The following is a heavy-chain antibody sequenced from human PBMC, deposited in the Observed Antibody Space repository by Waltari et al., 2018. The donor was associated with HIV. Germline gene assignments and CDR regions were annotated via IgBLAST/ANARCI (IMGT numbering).Heavy chain of an antibody. Sequence: QVQLVESGGGVVQPGGSLRLSCAASGFTFSSYGMPWVRQAPGKVLEWVAFIRYDGSNKYYADSVKGRFTISRDNSKNTLDLQMNSLRAEDTAVYYCAIMELRTPFDYWGQGTLVTVSS. V-gene: IGHV3-30*02. CDR3: AIMELRTPFDY. CDR2: IRYDGSNK. D-gene: IGHD1-7*01. J-gene: IGHJ4*02. CDR1: GFTFSSYG.